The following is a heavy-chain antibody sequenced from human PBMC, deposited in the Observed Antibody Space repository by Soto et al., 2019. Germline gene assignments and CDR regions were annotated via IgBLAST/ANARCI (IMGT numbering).Heavy chain of an antibody. Sequence: SETLSLTCTVSGGSVSSGSYYWSWIRQPPGKGLEWIGYIYYSGSTNYNPSLKSRVTISVDTSKNQFSLKLSSVTAADTAVYYCARGPFCSGGSCYFGNNWFDPWGQGTLVTXSS. D-gene: IGHD2-15*01. CDR3: ARGPFCSGGSCYFGNNWFDP. CDR2: IYYSGST. J-gene: IGHJ5*02. V-gene: IGHV4-61*01. CDR1: GGSVSSGSYY.